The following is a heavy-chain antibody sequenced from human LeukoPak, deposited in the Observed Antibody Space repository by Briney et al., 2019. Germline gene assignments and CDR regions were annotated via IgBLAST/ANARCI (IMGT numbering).Heavy chain of an antibody. D-gene: IGHD6-19*01. Sequence: PGRSLRLSCAASGFTFSNYGMHWVRQAPGKGLEWVAVITYDGSNRYFADSVKGRFTISRDNSKNTLYLQMNSLRAEDTAVYYCAKSEGYSSGWVPYYFGYWGQGTLVTVSS. V-gene: IGHV3-30*18. CDR3: AKSEGYSSGWVPYYFGY. J-gene: IGHJ4*02. CDR1: GFTFSNYG. CDR2: ITYDGSNR.